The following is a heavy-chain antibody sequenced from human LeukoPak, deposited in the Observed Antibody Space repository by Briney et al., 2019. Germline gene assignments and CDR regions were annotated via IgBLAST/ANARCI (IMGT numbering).Heavy chain of an antibody. J-gene: IGHJ5*02. V-gene: IGHV5-51*01. D-gene: IGHD3-3*01. CDR2: FYPGDSDT. Sequence: GASLKISCKGSGYSFTSYWIGWVRQMPGKGVEWRGIFYPGDSDTRYSPSFQGQVTISADKSISTAYLQWSSLKASDTAMYYCARPKYYDFWSEVDPWGQGTLVTVSS. CDR1: GYSFTSYW. CDR3: ARPKYYDFWSEVDP.